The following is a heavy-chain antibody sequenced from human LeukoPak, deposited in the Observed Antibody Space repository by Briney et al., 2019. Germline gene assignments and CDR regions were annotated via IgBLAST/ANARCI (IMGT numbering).Heavy chain of an antibody. D-gene: IGHD1-26*01. CDR1: GFTFSNAW. CDR3: TTELSGSFDY. J-gene: IGHJ4*02. V-gene: IGHV3-15*01. Sequence: GGSLRLSCAASGFTFSNAWMTWVRQAPVKGLEWVGGIRSKTHGGTTDYAAPVKGRFTISRDDSKNTLYLQMNTLKTEDSAVYYCTTELSGSFDYWGQGTLVTVSS. CDR2: IRSKTHGGTT.